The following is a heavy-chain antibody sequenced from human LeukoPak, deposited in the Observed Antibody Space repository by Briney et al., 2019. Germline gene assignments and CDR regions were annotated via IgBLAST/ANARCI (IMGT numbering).Heavy chain of an antibody. J-gene: IGHJ3*02. CDR3: ARIRESLGLGAFDI. CDR1: RFPFSSYW. V-gene: IGHV3-74*03. D-gene: IGHD7-27*01. CDR2: INSDGSTT. Sequence: PGGSLRLSCAASRFPFSSYWMCWVRQAPGKGLVCVSRINSDGSTTTYADSVKGRFTISRDNAKNTLYLQMNSLRAEDSALYYCARIRESLGLGAFDIWGQGTMVTVSS.